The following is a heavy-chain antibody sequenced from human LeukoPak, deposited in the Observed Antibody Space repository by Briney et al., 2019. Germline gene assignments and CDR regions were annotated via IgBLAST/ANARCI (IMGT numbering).Heavy chain of an antibody. Sequence: SETLSLTCAVSGGSISSGGYSWSWIRQPPGKGLEWIGYIYHSGSTNYNPSLKSRVTISVDTSKNQFSLKLSSVTAADTAVYYCASFNYDILTGYYIFDYWGQGTLVTVSS. D-gene: IGHD3-9*01. CDR3: ASFNYDILTGYYIFDY. CDR2: IYHSGST. V-gene: IGHV4-30-2*01. J-gene: IGHJ4*02. CDR1: GGSISSGGYS.